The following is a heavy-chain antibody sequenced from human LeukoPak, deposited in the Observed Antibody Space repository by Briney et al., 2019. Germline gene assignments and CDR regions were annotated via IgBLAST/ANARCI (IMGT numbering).Heavy chain of an antibody. CDR3: ARDPSSSSEPYYFDY. CDR1: GGSISSYY. Sequence: SETLSLTCTVSGGSISSYYWGWIRQPPGKGLEWIGYIYYSGSTNYNPSLKSRVTISVDTSKNQFSLKLSSVTAADTAVYYCARDPSSSSEPYYFDYWGQGTLVTVSS. D-gene: IGHD6-6*01. J-gene: IGHJ4*02. V-gene: IGHV4-59*01. CDR2: IYYSGST.